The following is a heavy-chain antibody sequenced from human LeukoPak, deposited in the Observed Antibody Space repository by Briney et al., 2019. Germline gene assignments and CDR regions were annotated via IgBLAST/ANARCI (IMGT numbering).Heavy chain of an antibody. V-gene: IGHV3-30*03. J-gene: IGHJ6*02. Sequence: GRSLRLSCAASGFTFSSYGMHWVRQAPGKGLEWVAVISYDGSNKYYADSVKGRFTISRDNSKNTLYLQMNSLRAEDTAVYYCARGGYNYGDMDVWGQGTTVTVSS. CDR1: GFTFSSYG. D-gene: IGHD5-18*01. CDR2: ISYDGSNK. CDR3: ARGGYNYGDMDV.